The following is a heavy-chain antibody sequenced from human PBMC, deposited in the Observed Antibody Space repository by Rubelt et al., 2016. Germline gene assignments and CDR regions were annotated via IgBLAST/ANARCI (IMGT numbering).Heavy chain of an antibody. D-gene: IGHD3-22*01. CDR1: GGSISDNY. Sequence: QVQLQESGPGLVKPSETLSLTCTFSGGSISDNYWSWIRHLPGKGLEWIGCVYYSGTTIYNPSLTSRGPISIDTSKTQLSWKLGSVTAADTAVYFCARHIRDGTSGYYYGHWGQGTLVTVSS. J-gene: IGHJ4*02. CDR3: ARHIRDGTSGYYYGH. V-gene: IGHV4-59*08. CDR2: VYYSGTT.